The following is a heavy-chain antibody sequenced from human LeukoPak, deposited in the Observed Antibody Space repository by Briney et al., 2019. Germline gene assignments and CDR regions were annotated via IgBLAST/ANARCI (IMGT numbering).Heavy chain of an antibody. CDR3: ARDESGYGGFDF. CDR1: GGSISSGGYY. CDR2: IYYSGST. D-gene: IGHD5-12*01. J-gene: IGHJ4*02. V-gene: IGHV4-31*03. Sequence: PSETLSLTCTVSGGSISSGGYYWSWIRQHPGKGLEWIGYIYYSGSTYYNPSLKSRATISVDTSKNQFSLKLSSVTAADTAVYYCARDESGYGGFDFWGQGTLVTVSS.